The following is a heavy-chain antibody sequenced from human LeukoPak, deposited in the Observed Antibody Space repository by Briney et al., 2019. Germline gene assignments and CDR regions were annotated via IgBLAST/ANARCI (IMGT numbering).Heavy chain of an antibody. D-gene: IGHD3-3*01. CDR3: ARSPDDFWSGYENWFDP. CDR1: GGTFSSYA. Sequence: SVKVSCKASGGTFSSYAISWARQAPGQGLGWMGGIIPIFGTANYAQKFQGRVTITADESTSTAYMELSSLRSEDTAVYYCARSPDDFWSGYENWFDPWGQGTLVTVSS. CDR2: IIPIFGTA. J-gene: IGHJ5*02. V-gene: IGHV1-69*13.